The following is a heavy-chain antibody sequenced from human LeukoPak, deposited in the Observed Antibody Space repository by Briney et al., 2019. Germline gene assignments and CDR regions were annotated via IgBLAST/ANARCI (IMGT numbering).Heavy chain of an antibody. CDR1: GFTFSSYW. CDR2: IKEDGSEK. V-gene: IGHV3-7*01. Sequence: GGSPRLSCAASGFTFSSYWMSWVRQAPGKGLEWVANIKEDGSEKYYVDSVKGRFTISRDNAKNSLYLQMNSLRTEDTAVYYCARDLGWVTTISWGQGTLVTVSS. D-gene: IGHD5-12*01. J-gene: IGHJ5*02. CDR3: ARDLGWVTTIS.